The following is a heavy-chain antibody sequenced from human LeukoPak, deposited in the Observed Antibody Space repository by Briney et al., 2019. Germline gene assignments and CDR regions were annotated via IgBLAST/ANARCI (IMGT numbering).Heavy chain of an antibody. V-gene: IGHV3-7*03. Sequence: GGSLRLSCVVSGFTFNRCWMTWVRQAPGKGLEWVANIREDGIEKYYVDSVKGRFTIPRDNAKNSLYLQMNSLRAEDTAVYYCARALQLGIYYSRYFDHWGQGTLVTVSS. J-gene: IGHJ4*02. D-gene: IGHD1-26*01. CDR2: IREDGIEK. CDR1: GFTFNRCW. CDR3: ARALQLGIYYSRYFDH.